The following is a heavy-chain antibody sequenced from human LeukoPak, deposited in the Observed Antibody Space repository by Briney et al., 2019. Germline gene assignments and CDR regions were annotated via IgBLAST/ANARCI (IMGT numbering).Heavy chain of an antibody. CDR2: ISGDNGNT. D-gene: IGHD3-22*01. CDR1: GYTFTSYG. CDR3: ARDCDRSGYYCY. V-gene: IGHV1-18*01. Sequence: ASVKVSCKASGYTFTSYGISWVRQAPGQGLEWMGWISGDNGNTYYAQKLQARITMTTDTSTSTAYMELRSLRSDDTAVYYCARDCDRSGYYCYWGQGTLVTVSS. J-gene: IGHJ4*02.